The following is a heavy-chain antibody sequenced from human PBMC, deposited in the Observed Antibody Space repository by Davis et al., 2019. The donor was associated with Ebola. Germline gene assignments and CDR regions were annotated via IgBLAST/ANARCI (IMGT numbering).Heavy chain of an antibody. D-gene: IGHD3-16*01. Sequence: PSETLSLTCVVSGGSVNSNKWWTWVRQPPGKGLEWIGEIFYSGKTTYIPSLKSRVTISMDKSKNQFSLRLTSVTAADTAMYYCTSRPIRSVSGGLDSWGQGTLVIVSS. CDR3: TSRPIRSVSGGLDS. J-gene: IGHJ4*02. CDR1: GGSVNSNKW. V-gene: IGHV4/OR15-8*02. CDR2: IFYSGKT.